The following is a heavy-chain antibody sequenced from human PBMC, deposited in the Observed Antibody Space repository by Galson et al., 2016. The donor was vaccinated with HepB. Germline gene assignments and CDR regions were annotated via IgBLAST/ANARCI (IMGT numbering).Heavy chain of an antibody. J-gene: IGHJ1*01. CDR1: GFPFNTYA. CDR3: AKANIIMVTLGVFLDT. Sequence: SLRLSCAASGFPFNTYAMTWVRQAPGKGLEWVSGVSGHAGSTYYADSVKGRFAISRDNFKNTLYLQMTSLRADDTAVYYCAKANIIMVTLGVFLDTWGQGTLVTVPS. CDR2: VSGHAGST. D-gene: IGHD2-15*01. V-gene: IGHV3-23*01.